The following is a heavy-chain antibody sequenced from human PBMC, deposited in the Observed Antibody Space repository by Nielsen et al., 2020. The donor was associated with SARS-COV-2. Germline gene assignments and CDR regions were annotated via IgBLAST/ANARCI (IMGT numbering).Heavy chain of an antibody. D-gene: IGHD5-18*01. V-gene: IGHV3-53*01. Sequence: GESLKISCAASGFTVSSNYMSWVRQAPGKGLEWVSVIYSGGSTYYADSVKGRFTISRDNSKNTLYLQMNSLRAEDTAVYYCARAENSYGYNYFDYWGQGTLVTVSS. J-gene: IGHJ4*02. CDR1: GFTVSSNY. CDR3: ARAENSYGYNYFDY. CDR2: IYSGGST.